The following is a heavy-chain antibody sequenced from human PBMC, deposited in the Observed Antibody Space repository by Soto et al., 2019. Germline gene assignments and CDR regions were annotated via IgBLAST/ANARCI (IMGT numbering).Heavy chain of an antibody. Sequence: PSETLSLTCAVYGGSFSGYYWSWIRQPPGKXLEWIGEINHSGSTNYNPSLKSRVTISVDTSKNQFSLKLSSVTAADTAVYYCARGKLPRIAARRGYNWFDPWGQGTLVTVSS. CDR3: ARGKLPRIAARRGYNWFDP. D-gene: IGHD6-6*01. J-gene: IGHJ5*02. CDR2: INHSGST. CDR1: GGSFSGYY. V-gene: IGHV4-34*01.